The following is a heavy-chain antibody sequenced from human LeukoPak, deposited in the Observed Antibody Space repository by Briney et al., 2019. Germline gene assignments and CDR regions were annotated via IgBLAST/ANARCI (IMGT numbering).Heavy chain of an antibody. Sequence: GGSLRLCCAASGFTIRSYSMNWVRQAPGKGLEWVSSISSSSSYIYYADSVKGRFTISRDNAKNSLYLQMNSLRAEDTAVYYCARDSPRYCSGGSCYGVDYWGQGTLVTVSS. V-gene: IGHV3-21*01. D-gene: IGHD2-15*01. J-gene: IGHJ4*02. CDR3: ARDSPRYCSGGSCYGVDY. CDR1: GFTIRSYS. CDR2: ISSSSSYI.